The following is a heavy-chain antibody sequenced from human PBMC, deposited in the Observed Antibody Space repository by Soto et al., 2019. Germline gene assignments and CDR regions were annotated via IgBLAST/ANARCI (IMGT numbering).Heavy chain of an antibody. Sequence: PGGSLRLSCAASGFTFSDYAMSWVRQAPGKGLEWVSAIGGTADATHYADSVKGRFTISRDNSKNTLFLQLKSVESDDTAVYYCAKDSVTYNGRWDWFDSWGQGTLVTVSS. CDR1: GFTFSDYA. V-gene: IGHV3-23*01. CDR3: AKDSVTYNGRWDWFDS. D-gene: IGHD1-26*01. CDR2: IGGTADAT. J-gene: IGHJ5*01.